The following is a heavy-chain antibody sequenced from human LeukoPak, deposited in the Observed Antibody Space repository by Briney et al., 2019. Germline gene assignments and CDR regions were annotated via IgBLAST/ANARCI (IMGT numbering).Heavy chain of an antibody. J-gene: IGHJ5*02. CDR1: GGSISSYY. Sequence: KPSETLSLTCTGSGGSISSYYWSWIRQPAGKGLEWIGRIYTSGSTNYNPSLKSRVTMSVGTSKNQFSLKLSSVTAADTAVYYCARDRESGYCSGGSCYSYNWFDPWGQGTLVTVSS. CDR2: IYTSGST. CDR3: ARDRESGYCSGGSCYSYNWFDP. V-gene: IGHV4-4*07. D-gene: IGHD2-15*01.